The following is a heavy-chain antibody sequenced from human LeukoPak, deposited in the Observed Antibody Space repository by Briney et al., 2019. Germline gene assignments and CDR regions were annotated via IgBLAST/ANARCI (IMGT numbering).Heavy chain of an antibody. V-gene: IGHV1-46*02. D-gene: IGHD1-26*01. Sequence: ASVKVSCKASGYTFNTYYMHWVRQAPGQGLEWMGVINPNGGSTSYAQKLHGRVTMTRDTSTSTVYMELSSPRSEDTAVYYCARSVGAKDYYYSYDMDVWGQGTTVTVSS. CDR3: ARSVGAKDYYYSYDMDV. CDR2: INPNGGST. J-gene: IGHJ6*02. CDR1: GYTFNTYY.